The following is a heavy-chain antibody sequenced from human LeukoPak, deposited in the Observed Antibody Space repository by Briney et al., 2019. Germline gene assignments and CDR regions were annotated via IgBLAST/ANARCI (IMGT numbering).Heavy chain of an antibody. V-gene: IGHV3-48*03. Sequence: QTGGSLRLSCAASGFTFSSYEMNWVRQAPGKGLEWVWYISSSGTPIHYADSVKGRFTISRDNAKNSLFLQMNSLRAEDTAVYYCAREKTACGGDCYDAWSQGTLVTVSS. D-gene: IGHD2-21*02. CDR1: GFTFSSYE. J-gene: IGHJ5*02. CDR2: ISSSGTPI. CDR3: AREKTACGGDCYDA.